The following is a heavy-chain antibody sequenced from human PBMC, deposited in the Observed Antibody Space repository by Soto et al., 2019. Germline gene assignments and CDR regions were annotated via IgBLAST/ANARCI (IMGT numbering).Heavy chain of an antibody. CDR2: INPNTGNL. D-gene: IGHD1-26*01. V-gene: IGHV7-4-1*01. J-gene: IGHJ4*02. CDR1: GSNFNSHS. CDR3: ARDRAGGSLVY. Sequence: QVQLVQSGYESMQPGASVNVSCKGSGSNFNSHSISWLRQAPGQGLEWMGLINPNTGNLTYDQGFTGRFVFSVDTSVSTVYLQIVSLKADDSAVYYCARDRAGGSLVYWGQRTRVNVSS.